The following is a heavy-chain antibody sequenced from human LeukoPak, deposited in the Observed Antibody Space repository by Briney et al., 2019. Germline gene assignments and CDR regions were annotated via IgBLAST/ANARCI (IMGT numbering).Heavy chain of an antibody. CDR1: GGTFSRSG. V-gene: IGHV1-69*06. D-gene: IGHD5-18*01. CDR3: ARGVFSTYSYGFDNFQD. J-gene: IGHJ4*02. Sequence: SVKVSCKASGGTFSRSGFSWVRQAPGQGLEWMGGIIPLFGTANYAQKFQHRVTITADKSTNTAYMELSSLRSADTAVYYCARGVFSTYSYGFDNFQDWGQGTLVTVSS. CDR2: IIPLFGTA.